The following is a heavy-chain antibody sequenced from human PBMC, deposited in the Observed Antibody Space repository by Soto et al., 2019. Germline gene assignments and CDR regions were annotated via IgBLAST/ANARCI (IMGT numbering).Heavy chain of an antibody. Sequence: ASVKVSCKASGYTFTSYAMHWVRQAPGQRLEWMGWINAGNGNTKYSQKFQGRVTITRDTSASTAYMELSSLRSEDTAVYYCAGDPPYGDFSYFDYWGQGTLVTVSS. D-gene: IGHD4-17*01. CDR2: INAGNGNT. J-gene: IGHJ4*02. V-gene: IGHV1-3*01. CDR3: AGDPPYGDFSYFDY. CDR1: GYTFTSYA.